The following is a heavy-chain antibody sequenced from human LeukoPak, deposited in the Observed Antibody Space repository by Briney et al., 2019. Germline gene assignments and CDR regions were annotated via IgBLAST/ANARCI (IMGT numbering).Heavy chain of an antibody. CDR2: ISYDGSSK. D-gene: IGHD6-13*01. CDR1: GFTFSSYG. V-gene: IGHV3-30*18. J-gene: IGHJ4*02. Sequence: GGSLRLSCAASGFTFSSYGMHWVRQAPGKGLEWVAVISYDGSSKYYADSVKGRFTMSRDNSKNTLYLHMNSLRAEDTALYFCAKDGSSSWYYFDYWGQGTLVTVSS. CDR3: AKDGSSSWYYFDY.